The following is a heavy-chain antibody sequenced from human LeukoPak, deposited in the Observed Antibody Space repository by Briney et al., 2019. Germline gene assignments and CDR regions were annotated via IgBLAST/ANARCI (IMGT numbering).Heavy chain of an antibody. CDR3: AREVYDLVTGVDWYFDL. J-gene: IGHJ2*01. CDR2: TYYRSKWYN. D-gene: IGHD7-27*01. Sequence: SQTLSLTCAISGDSVSINSAAWNWIRQSPSRGLEWLGRTYYRSKWYNDYAVSVKSRITINPDTSKNQFSLQLNSVTPEDTAVYYCAREVYDLVTGVDWYFDLWGRGTLVTVSS. V-gene: IGHV6-1*01. CDR1: GDSVSINSAA.